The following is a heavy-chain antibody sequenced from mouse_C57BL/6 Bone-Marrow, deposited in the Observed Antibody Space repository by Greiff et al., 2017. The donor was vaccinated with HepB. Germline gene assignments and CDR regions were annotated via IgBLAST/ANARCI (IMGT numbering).Heavy chain of an antibody. D-gene: IGHD2-14*01. V-gene: IGHV1-64*01. Sequence: QVQLQQSGAELVKPGASVKLSCKASGYTFTSYWMHWVKQRPGQGLEWIGMIHPNSGSTNYNEKFKSKATLTVDKSSSIAYMELRSLTSEDSAVYYCAIGGYPGWYFDVWGTGTTVTVSS. CDR3: AIGGYPGWYFDV. J-gene: IGHJ1*03. CDR2: IHPNSGST. CDR1: GYTFTSYW.